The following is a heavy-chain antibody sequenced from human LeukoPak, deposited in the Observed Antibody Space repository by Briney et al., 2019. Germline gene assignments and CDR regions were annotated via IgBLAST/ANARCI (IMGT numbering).Heavy chain of an antibody. D-gene: IGHD3-3*01. CDR3: ARDLRDFWRDDAFDI. Sequence: GGSLRLSCAASGFTFSSYWMSWVRQAPGKGLEWVANIKQDGSEKYYVDSVKGRFTISRDNAKNSLYLQMNSLRAEDTAVYYCARDLRDFWRDDAFDIWGQGTMVTVSS. V-gene: IGHV3-7*01. CDR1: GFTFSSYW. CDR2: IKQDGSEK. J-gene: IGHJ3*02.